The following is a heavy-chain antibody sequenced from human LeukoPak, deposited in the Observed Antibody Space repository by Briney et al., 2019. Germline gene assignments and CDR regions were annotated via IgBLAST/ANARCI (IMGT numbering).Heavy chain of an antibody. J-gene: IGHJ4*02. CDR2: ISSSSSYI. V-gene: IGHV3-21*01. Sequence: AGGSLRLSCAASGFTFSSCSMNWVRQAPGKGLEWVSSISSSSSYIYYADSVKGRFTISRDNAKNSLYLQMNSPRAEDTAVYYCASNTYCSSTSCYTDDYWGQGTLVTVSS. CDR3: ASNTYCSSTSCYTDDY. D-gene: IGHD2-2*02. CDR1: GFTFSSCS.